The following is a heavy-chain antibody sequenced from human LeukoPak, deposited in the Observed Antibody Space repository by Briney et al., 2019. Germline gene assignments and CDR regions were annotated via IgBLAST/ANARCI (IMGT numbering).Heavy chain of an antibody. D-gene: IGHD3-10*01. CDR1: EGPSGSIV. Sequence: ASVKVSCKASEGPSGSIVSSWWEKPLGQGLKGMGGFIPIFGTANYAQKFQGRVTITTDESTSTAYMELSSLRSEDTAVYYCAREFGRRSEGRVWFDPWGQGTLVTVSS. CDR3: AREFGRRSEGRVWFDP. J-gene: IGHJ5*02. CDR2: FIPIFGTA. V-gene: IGHV1-69*05.